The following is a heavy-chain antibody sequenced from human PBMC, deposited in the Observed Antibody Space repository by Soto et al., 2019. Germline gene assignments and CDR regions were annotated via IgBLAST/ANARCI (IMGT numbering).Heavy chain of an antibody. V-gene: IGHV5-51*01. CDR2: IYPGDSDT. CDR3: ASAVGYCSSTSCLNFDY. Sequence: SLKISCKGSGYSFTSYWIGWVRQMPGKGLEWMGIIYPGDSDTRYSPSFQGQVTISADKSISTAYLQWSSLKASDTAMYYCASAVGYCSSTSCLNFDYWGKGTLVTVSS. CDR1: GYSFTSYW. D-gene: IGHD2-2*01. J-gene: IGHJ4*02.